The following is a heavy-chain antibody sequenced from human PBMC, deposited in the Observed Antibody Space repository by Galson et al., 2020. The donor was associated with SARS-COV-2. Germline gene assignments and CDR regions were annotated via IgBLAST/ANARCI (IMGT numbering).Heavy chain of an antibody. J-gene: IGHJ6*02. V-gene: IGHV1-18*01. CDR3: ASGRGGSSGWYSYYGMDV. CDR2: ISAYNGNT. Sequence: GASVKVSCKASGYTFTSYGISWVRQAPGQGLEWMGWISAYNGNTNYAQKLQGRVTMTTDTSTSTAYMELRSLRSDDTAAYYCASGRGGSSGWYSYYGMDVWGQGTTVTVSS. D-gene: IGHD6-19*01. CDR1: GYTFTSYG.